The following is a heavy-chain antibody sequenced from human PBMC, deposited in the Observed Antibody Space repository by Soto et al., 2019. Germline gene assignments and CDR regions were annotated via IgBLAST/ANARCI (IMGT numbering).Heavy chain of an antibody. V-gene: IGHV3-33*01. CDR3: ARDCVGGSCYPFDY. Sequence: QVQLVESGGGVVQPGRSLRLSCAAPGFTFSSYGMHWVRQAPGKGLEWVAVIWYDGSNKYYADSVKGRFTISRDNSKNTLYLQMNSLRAEDTAVYYCARDCVGGSCYPFDYGGQGTLVTVSS. D-gene: IGHD2-15*01. CDR1: GFTFSSYG. J-gene: IGHJ4*02. CDR2: IWYDGSNK.